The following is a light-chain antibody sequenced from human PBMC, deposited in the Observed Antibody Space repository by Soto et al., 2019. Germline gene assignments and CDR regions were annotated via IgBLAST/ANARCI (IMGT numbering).Light chain of an antibody. V-gene: IGLV1-40*01. J-gene: IGLJ2*01. CDR2: SNN. CDR3: QSSASSLVV. Sequence: QSVLTQPPSVSGAPGQRVTISCTGSSSNIGASYHVHWYQQLPGTAPKLLIYSNNRRPLGVRDRFSGSKSGSSASLAITGLQSDDEADYYCQSSASSLVVFGGVTKLTVL. CDR1: SSNIGASYH.